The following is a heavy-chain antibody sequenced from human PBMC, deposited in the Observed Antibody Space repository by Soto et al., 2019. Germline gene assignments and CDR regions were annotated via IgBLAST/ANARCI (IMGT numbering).Heavy chain of an antibody. V-gene: IGHV4-59*01. Sequence: PPETLSLTCTVSGGSISSYYWSWIRQPPGKGLEWIGYIYYSGSTNYNPSLKSRVTISVDTSKNQFSLKLSSVTAADTAVYYCARASDYYGMDVWGQGTTVTVSS. CDR1: GGSISSYY. J-gene: IGHJ6*02. CDR2: IYYSGST. CDR3: ARASDYYGMDV.